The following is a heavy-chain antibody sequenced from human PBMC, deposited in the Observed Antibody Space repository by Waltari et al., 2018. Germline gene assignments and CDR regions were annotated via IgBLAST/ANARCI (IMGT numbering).Heavy chain of an antibody. J-gene: IGHJ4*02. Sequence: QVQLVESGGGLVRPGGSLRLSCAVSGFSFSDNFMTWVRQTPRKGLGWVSYISGSGSSTNYAESVRGRFTISRDNTKKSVYLLMNSLRVEDTAVYFCAREVSAWTPHFDNWGQGTLVTVS. CDR3: AREVSAWTPHFDN. V-gene: IGHV3-11*01. CDR1: GFSFSDNF. CDR2: ISGSGSST. D-gene: IGHD6-19*01.